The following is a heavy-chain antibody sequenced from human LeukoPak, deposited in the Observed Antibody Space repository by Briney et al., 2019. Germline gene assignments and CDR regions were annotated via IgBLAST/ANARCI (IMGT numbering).Heavy chain of an antibody. D-gene: IGHD3-10*01. J-gene: IGHJ4*02. CDR2: INPKSGGT. CDR1: GYTFTDYY. Sequence: ASVKVSCKASGYTFTDYYMHWVRQAPGQGLEWMGWINPKSGGTNYAQRFQGRVTLTRDTTISTGYMELTRLRSDDTAVYYCARVGEPNPYWGQGTLVTVSS. V-gene: IGHV1-2*02. CDR3: ARVGEPNPY.